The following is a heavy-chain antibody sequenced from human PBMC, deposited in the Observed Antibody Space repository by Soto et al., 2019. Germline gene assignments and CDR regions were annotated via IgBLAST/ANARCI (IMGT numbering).Heavy chain of an antibody. CDR3: AKGGITMVRGVLFAY. CDR1: GFTFSTYA. CDR2: ISNNGGST. V-gene: IGHV3-64D*06. D-gene: IGHD3-10*01. J-gene: IGHJ4*02. Sequence: GGSLRLSCSASGFTFSTYAMHWVRQAPGKGLEYVSAISNNGGSTYYADSVKGRFTISRDNSKNTLYLQMSSLRTADTAIYYCAKGGITMVRGVLFAYWGQGTPVTVS.